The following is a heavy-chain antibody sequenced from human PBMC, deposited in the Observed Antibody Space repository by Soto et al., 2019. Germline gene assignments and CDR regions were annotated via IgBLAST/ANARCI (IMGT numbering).Heavy chain of an antibody. J-gene: IGHJ4*02. CDR2: SRNRAKSYST. CDR1: GFTLSDHY. V-gene: IGHV3-72*01. Sequence: EVQLVESGGGLVQPGGSLRLSCTASGFTLSDHYLDWVRQAPGKGLEWVGRSRNRAKSYSTDYVASVKGRFTLSRDESENSLYLQMNSLKTEETALYNCVLHSIGRDFECWGQGTLVNVSS. D-gene: IGHD6-19*01. CDR3: VLHSIGRDFEC.